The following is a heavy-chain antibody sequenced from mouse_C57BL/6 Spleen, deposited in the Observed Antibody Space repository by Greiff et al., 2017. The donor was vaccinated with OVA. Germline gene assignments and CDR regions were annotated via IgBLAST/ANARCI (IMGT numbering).Heavy chain of an antibody. CDR2: IDPEECDT. V-gene: IGHV14-1*01. Sequence: VQLQQSGAELVRPGASVKLSCTASGFNINDYYMHWVKQRPEQGLEWIGRIDPEECDTEYAPKFQGKATMTADTSSNTAYLQLSSLTSEDTAVYYCTTLYYYGSSPDWFAYWGQGTLVTVSA. CDR3: TTLYYYGSSPDWFAY. CDR1: GFNINDYY. D-gene: IGHD1-1*01. J-gene: IGHJ3*01.